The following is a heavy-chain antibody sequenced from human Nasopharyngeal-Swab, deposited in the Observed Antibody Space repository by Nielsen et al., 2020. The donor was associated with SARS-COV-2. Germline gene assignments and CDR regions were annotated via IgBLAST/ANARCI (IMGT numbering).Heavy chain of an antibody. CDR1: GFIFSASA. CDR3: TTDFYFDY. CDR2: IGDKEHNYAT. V-gene: IGHV3-73*01. J-gene: IGHJ4*02. Sequence: GESLKISCSASGFIFSASAIHWVRPASGKGLEWVVRIGDKEHNYATTYGASVQGRFTISRDDSKNTAFLQMDGLKTEDTALYYCTTDFYFDYWGQGALVTVSS.